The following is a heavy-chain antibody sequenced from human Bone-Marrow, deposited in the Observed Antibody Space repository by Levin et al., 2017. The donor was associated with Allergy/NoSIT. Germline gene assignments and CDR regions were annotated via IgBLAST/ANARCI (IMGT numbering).Heavy chain of an antibody. CDR3: ARGKGVEVTPSTLFSRRGGRTYNWIDP. V-gene: IGHV4-34*01. CDR2: INHRGST. Sequence: SSETLSLTCAVYGGSFSGYYWTWIRQPPGKGLEWLGEINHRGSTNYNLSLKSRVTISVDTSKNQFSLKLTSLTAADTAVYFCARGKGVEVTPSTLFSRRGGRTYNWIDPWGQGTLVTVSS. D-gene: IGHD5/OR15-5a*01. J-gene: IGHJ5*02. CDR1: GGSFSGYY.